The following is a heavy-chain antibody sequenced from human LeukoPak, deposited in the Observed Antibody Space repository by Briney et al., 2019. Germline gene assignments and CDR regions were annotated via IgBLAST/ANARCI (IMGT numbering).Heavy chain of an antibody. Sequence: GGSLRLSCAASGFTFSSYAMSWVRQAPGKGPEWVSAISGSGGSTYYADSVKGRFTISRDNSKNTLYLQMNSLRAEDTAVYYCAKSLPRRVGATLADYWGQGTLVTVSS. CDR1: GFTFSSYA. CDR2: ISGSGGST. V-gene: IGHV3-23*01. D-gene: IGHD1-26*01. CDR3: AKSLPRRVGATLADY. J-gene: IGHJ4*02.